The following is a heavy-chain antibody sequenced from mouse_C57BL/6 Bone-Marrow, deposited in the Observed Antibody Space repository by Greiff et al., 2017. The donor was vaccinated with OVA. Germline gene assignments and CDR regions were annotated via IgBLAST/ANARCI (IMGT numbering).Heavy chain of an antibody. Sequence: QVQLQQSGADLVKPGASVKLSCKASGYTFTEYTIHWVKQRSGQGLEWIGWFYPGSGSIKYNEKFKDKATLTADKSSSTVYMELSSLTSEDSAVYFGARHEARVPITTAVDTGYLDVWGTGPTVSGTS. CDR3: ARHEARVPITTAVDTGYLDV. CDR1: GYTFTEYT. J-gene: IGHJ1*03. V-gene: IGHV1-62-2*01. D-gene: IGHD1-1*01. CDR2: FYPGSGSI.